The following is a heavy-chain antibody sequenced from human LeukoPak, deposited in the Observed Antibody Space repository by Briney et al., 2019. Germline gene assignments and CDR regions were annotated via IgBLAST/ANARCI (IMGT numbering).Heavy chain of an antibody. J-gene: IGHJ4*02. V-gene: IGHV3-53*05. CDR1: TLTLSSTY. CDR3: ERAAWSVGPDF. Sequence: GGSLTLSCAPATLTLSSTYMDWVSQAPGKGLEWVSVIYGGGSTYYADSVRGRFTISRDNSKNMLYLQMNSLRAGETAVYFCERAAWSVGPDFWGQGTLVTVSS. D-gene: IGHD3-3*01. CDR2: IYGGGST.